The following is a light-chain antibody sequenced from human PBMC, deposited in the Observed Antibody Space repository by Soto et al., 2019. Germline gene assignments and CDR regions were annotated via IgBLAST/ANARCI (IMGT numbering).Light chain of an antibody. V-gene: IGKV3-20*01. CDR2: DAS. CDR1: ESVSSSY. Sequence: EIVLTQSPGTLSLSPGERATLSCRASESVSSSYLAWYQQKPGQAPRLLIYDASSRATGIPDRFSGSGSGTDFTLTISRLEPEDFAVYYCHQYGSAPQTFGPGTKVDIK. J-gene: IGKJ3*01. CDR3: HQYGSAPQT.